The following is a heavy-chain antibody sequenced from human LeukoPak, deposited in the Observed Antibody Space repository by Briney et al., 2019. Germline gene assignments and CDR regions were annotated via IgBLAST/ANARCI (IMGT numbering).Heavy chain of an antibody. CDR2: IYYSGST. CDR3: ARAKRYYGSGSYDY. D-gene: IGHD3-10*01. J-gene: IGHJ4*02. CDR1: GGLISSHY. Sequence: SETLSLTCTVSGGLISSHYWSWIRQPPGKGLEWIGYIYYSGSTNYNPSLKSRVTISVDTSKNQFSLKLSSVTAADTAVYYCARAKRYYGSGSYDYWGQGTLVTVSS. V-gene: IGHV4-59*11.